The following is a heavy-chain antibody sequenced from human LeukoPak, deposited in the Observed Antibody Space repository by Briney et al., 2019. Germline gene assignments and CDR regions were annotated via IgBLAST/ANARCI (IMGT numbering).Heavy chain of an antibody. Sequence: GRSLRLSCAASGFTFSSYGMHWVRQAPGKGLEWVSSISSSSSYIYYADSVKGRFTISRDNAKNSLYLQMNSLRAEDTAVYYCARLLDSGYEDKDYWGQGTLVTVSS. CDR2: ISSSSSYI. D-gene: IGHD5-12*01. V-gene: IGHV3-21*01. CDR3: ARLLDSGYEDKDY. CDR1: GFTFSSYG. J-gene: IGHJ4*02.